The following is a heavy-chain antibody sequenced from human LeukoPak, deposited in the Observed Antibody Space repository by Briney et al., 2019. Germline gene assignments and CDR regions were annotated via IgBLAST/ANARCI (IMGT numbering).Heavy chain of an antibody. Sequence: PSETLSLTCAVYGGSFSGYYWSWIRQPPGKGLEWIGEINHSGSTNYNPSLKSRVTISVDTSENQFSLKLSSVTAADTAVYYCARGPWYYYDSSGYLYWGQGTLVTVSS. D-gene: IGHD3-22*01. CDR2: INHSGST. CDR1: GGSFSGYY. CDR3: ARGPWYYYDSSGYLY. J-gene: IGHJ4*02. V-gene: IGHV4-34*01.